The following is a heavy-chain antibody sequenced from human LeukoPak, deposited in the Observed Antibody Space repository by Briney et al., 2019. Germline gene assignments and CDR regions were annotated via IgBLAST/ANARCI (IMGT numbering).Heavy chain of an antibody. Sequence: ASVKVSFKVSGYTLTELSMHWVRLAPGKGLEWMGGFDPEDGETIYAQKFQGRVTMTEDTSTDTAYMELSSLRSEDTAVYYCATDPDCSSTSCVDYWGQGTLVTISS. D-gene: IGHD2-2*01. CDR3: ATDPDCSSTSCVDY. CDR1: GYTLTELS. J-gene: IGHJ4*02. V-gene: IGHV1-24*01. CDR2: FDPEDGET.